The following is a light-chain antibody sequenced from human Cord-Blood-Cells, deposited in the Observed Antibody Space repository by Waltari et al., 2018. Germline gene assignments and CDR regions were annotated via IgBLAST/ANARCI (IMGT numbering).Light chain of an antibody. CDR2: DAS. CDR1: QSVSSY. J-gene: IGKJ4*01. Sequence: EIVLTQSHATPSLSPGDRAPLSCRASQSVSSYLACYQQTHGQATRLLIYDASNRATGIPARFSGSGSGTDFTLTISSLEPEDFAVYYCQQRSNWPPLTFGGGTKVEIK. V-gene: IGKV3-11*01. CDR3: QQRSNWPPLT.